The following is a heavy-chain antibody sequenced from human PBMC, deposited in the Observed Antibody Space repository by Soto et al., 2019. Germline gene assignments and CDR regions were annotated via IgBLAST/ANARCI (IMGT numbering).Heavy chain of an antibody. Sequence: PGGSLRLSCAASGFTFSSYWMSWVRQAPGKGLEWVANIKQDGGEKYYVDSVKGRFTISRDNAKNTLYLQMNSLRAEDTAVYYCAREADYYDSSGYSRVNWFDPWGQGTLVTVS. V-gene: IGHV3-7*03. J-gene: IGHJ5*02. D-gene: IGHD3-22*01. CDR2: IKQDGGEK. CDR3: AREADYYDSSGYSRVNWFDP. CDR1: GFTFSSYW.